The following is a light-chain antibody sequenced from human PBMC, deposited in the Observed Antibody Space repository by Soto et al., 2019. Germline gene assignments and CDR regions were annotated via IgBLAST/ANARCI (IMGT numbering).Light chain of an antibody. CDR1: SSDVGTYNL. J-gene: IGLJ1*01. Sequence: QSALTQPASVSGSPGQSITISCTGTSSDVGTYNLVSWYQHHPGKAPKLMIYEGSKRPSGVSNRFSGSKSGNTASLTISGLQAEDGADYYCCSYAGSSTYVFGTGTKLTAL. CDR3: CSYAGSSTYV. CDR2: EGS. V-gene: IGLV2-23*01.